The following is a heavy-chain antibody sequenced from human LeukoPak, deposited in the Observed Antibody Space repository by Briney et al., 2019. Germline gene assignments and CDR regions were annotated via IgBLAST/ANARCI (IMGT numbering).Heavy chain of an antibody. D-gene: IGHD3-10*01. V-gene: IGHV1-24*01. Sequence: ASVTVSCKVSGYTLTELSMHWVRQAPGKGLEWMGGFDPGDGETIYAQKFQGRVTMTEDTSTDTTYMALSSLRSEDTAVYYCATMYYYGSGSYLWYFDLWGRGTLVTVSS. J-gene: IGHJ2*01. CDR1: GYTLTELS. CDR3: ATMYYYGSGSYLWYFDL. CDR2: FDPGDGET.